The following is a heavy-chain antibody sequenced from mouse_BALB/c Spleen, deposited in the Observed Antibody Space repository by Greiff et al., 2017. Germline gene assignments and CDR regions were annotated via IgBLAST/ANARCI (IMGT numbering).Heavy chain of an antibody. Sequence: EVQGVESGGDLVKPGGSLKLSCAASGFTFSSYGMSWVRQTPDKRLEWVATISSGGSYTYYPDSVKGRFTISRDNAKNTLYLQMSSLKSEDTAMYYCARQDDYDDWFAYWGQGTLVTVSA. CDR2: ISSGGSYT. J-gene: IGHJ3*01. CDR1: GFTFSSYG. V-gene: IGHV5-6*01. CDR3: ARQDDYDDWFAY. D-gene: IGHD2-4*01.